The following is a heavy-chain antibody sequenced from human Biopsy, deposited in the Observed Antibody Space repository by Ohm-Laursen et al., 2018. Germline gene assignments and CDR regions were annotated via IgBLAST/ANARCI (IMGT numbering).Heavy chain of an antibody. D-gene: IGHD2-15*01. J-gene: IGHJ1*01. Sequence: GASVKASCKASGYTFTGQYLHWVRQAPGKGLEWMGWINAHSGTTKFAQDFQGRVTMTRDTSITTAYMELRRPRSDDTAVYYCAKGQDLRGGAEYFQHWGQGALVTVSS. CDR1: GYTFTGQY. CDR2: INAHSGTT. V-gene: IGHV1-2*02. CDR3: AKGQDLRGGAEYFQH.